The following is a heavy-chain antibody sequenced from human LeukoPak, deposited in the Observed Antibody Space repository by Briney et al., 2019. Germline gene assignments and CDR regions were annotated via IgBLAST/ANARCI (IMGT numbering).Heavy chain of an antibody. J-gene: IGHJ4*02. CDR3: ANREGGYTYDPFDY. CDR1: GFTFDDYG. Sequence: GGSLRLSXAASGFTFDDYGMSWVRQAPGKGLEWVSAISGSSDTTYYADSVKGRFTISRDNSKNTLYLQMNSLRAEDTAVYYCANREGGYTYDPFDYWGQGTLVTVSS. D-gene: IGHD5-18*01. V-gene: IGHV3-23*01. CDR2: ISGSSDTT.